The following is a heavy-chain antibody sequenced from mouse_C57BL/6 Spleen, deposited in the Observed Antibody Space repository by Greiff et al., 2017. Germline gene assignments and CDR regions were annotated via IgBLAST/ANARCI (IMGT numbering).Heavy chain of an antibody. CDR3: TRSGGNCLAWFAY. J-gene: IGHJ3*01. V-gene: IGHV1-15*01. CDR1: GYTFTDYE. D-gene: IGHD2-1*01. Sequence: QVQLQQSGAELVRPGASVTLSCKASGYTFTDYEMHWVKQTPVHGLEWIGAIDPETGGTAYNQKFKGKAILATDKSSSTAYMELRSLTSEDSAVYYCTRSGGNCLAWFAYWGQGTLVTVSA. CDR2: IDPETGGT.